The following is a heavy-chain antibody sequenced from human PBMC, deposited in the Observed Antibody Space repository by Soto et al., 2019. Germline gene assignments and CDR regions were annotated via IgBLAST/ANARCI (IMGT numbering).Heavy chain of an antibody. CDR3: AKDRGSLYTSSSPLDF. V-gene: IGHV3-30*18. J-gene: IGHJ4*02. Sequence: PGGSLRLSCAASGFTFGTYGMNWVRQAPGKGLDWVAFMSHDGRNKYYANSVKGRFTISRDNSKNTLYLQMSSLRAEDTALYYCAKDRGSLYTSSSPLDFWGQGTLVTVSS. D-gene: IGHD6-6*01. CDR1: GFTFGTYG. CDR2: MSHDGRNK.